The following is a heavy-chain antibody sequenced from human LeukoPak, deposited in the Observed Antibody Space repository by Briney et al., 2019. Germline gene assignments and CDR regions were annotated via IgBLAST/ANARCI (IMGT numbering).Heavy chain of an antibody. D-gene: IGHD6-13*01. J-gene: IGHJ4*02. CDR1: GFTFFNYG. CDR2: IWYDGSYK. V-gene: IGHV3-33*06. Sequence: GGSLRLSCAASGFTFFNYGMHWVRQAPGKGLDWVAVIWYDGSYKYYADSVGGRFTISRDNSKNTLYLHMDSLRAEDTAIYYCAKVVQYTASTGTGLDYWGRGTLVTVSS. CDR3: AKVVQYTASTGTGLDY.